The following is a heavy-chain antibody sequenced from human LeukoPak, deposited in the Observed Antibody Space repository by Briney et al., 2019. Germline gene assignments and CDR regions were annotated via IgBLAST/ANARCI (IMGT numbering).Heavy chain of an antibody. CDR3: ARHHRSGYYEVDY. CDR2: IYYSGSN. CDR1: GGSISSSAYY. V-gene: IGHV4-39*01. J-gene: IGHJ4*02. Sequence: PSESLSLTCTVYGGSISSSAYYWGWIRQPPGRGLEWIVTIYYSGSNSYNPSLKRRVTMSVDTSRNQFFLKLNSVTAAETAVYYCARHHRSGYYEVDYWGQGTLVTVSS. D-gene: IGHD6-25*01.